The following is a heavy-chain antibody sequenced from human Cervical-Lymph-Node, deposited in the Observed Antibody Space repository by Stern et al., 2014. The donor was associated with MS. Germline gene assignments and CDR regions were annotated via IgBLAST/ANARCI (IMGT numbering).Heavy chain of an antibody. CDR1: GYTFTAYY. J-gene: IGHJ4*02. V-gene: IGHV1-2*06. CDR3: TRVRGVRDTTTY. CDR2: IYPSSGVT. D-gene: IGHD3-10*01. Sequence: VQLVQSGAEVKKPGASVRVSCTASGYTFTAYYIHWVRQAPGEGVEWMGLIYPSSGVTLYADNFEGRITMTRDTSNNTAYLDLTSLRFDDTAVYYCTRVRGVRDTTTYWGQGTLVTVSS.